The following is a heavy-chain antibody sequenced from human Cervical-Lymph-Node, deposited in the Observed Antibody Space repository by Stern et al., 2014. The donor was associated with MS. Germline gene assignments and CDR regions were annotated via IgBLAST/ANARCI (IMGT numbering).Heavy chain of an antibody. CDR1: GLTFSDYY. CDR2: ISSTGKTN. J-gene: IGHJ4*02. D-gene: IGHD4-23*01. CDR3: ATSLGTYGGNPFDD. V-gene: IGHV3-11*01. Sequence: VQLVESGGGLVKPGRSLRLSCAASGLTFSDYYMSWIRQAPGKGLEWISSISSTGKTNYYPDSLRGRLTISRDDAKSSVYLQIDSLGAADTAVYYCATSLGTYGGNPFDDWGQGTLVTVSS.